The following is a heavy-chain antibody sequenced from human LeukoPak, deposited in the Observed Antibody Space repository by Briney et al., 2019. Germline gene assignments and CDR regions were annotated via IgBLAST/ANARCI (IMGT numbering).Heavy chain of an antibody. CDR2: INPYTGGT. V-gene: IGHV1-2*02. D-gene: IGHD5-18*01. CDR3: ARGGDTALTWFDP. CDR1: EYTFSDYF. Sequence: ASVKVSCKASEYTFSDYFLHWVRQAPGQGLERMGWINPYTGGTKYAQEFQGRVTMISDTSISTGYLELSKLRSDDTALYYCARGGDTALTWFDPWGQGTLVTVSS. J-gene: IGHJ5*02.